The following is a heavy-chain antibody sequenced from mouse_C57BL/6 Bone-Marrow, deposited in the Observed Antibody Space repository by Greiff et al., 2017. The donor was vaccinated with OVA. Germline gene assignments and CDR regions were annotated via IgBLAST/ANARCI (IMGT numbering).Heavy chain of an antibody. CDR1: GFTFSDYY. CDR3: ARFYYYGSYAMDY. D-gene: IGHD1-1*01. J-gene: IGHJ4*01. CDR2: ISNGGGST. V-gene: IGHV5-12*01. Sequence: EVKLMESGGGLVQPGGSLKLSCAASGFTFSDYYMYWVRQTPEKRLEWVAYISNGGGSTYYPDTVKGRFTLSRDNAKNTLYLQMSRLKSEDTAMYYCARFYYYGSYAMDYWGQGTSVTVSS.